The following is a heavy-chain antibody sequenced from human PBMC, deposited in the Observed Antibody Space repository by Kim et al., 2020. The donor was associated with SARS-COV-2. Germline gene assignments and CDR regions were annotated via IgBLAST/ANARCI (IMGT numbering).Heavy chain of an antibody. V-gene: IGHV3-21*01. D-gene: IGHD3-16*01. CDR2: ISSSSSYI. CDR1: GFTFSSYS. J-gene: IGHJ4*03. Sequence: GGSLRLSCAASGFTFSSYSMNWVRQAPGKGLEWVSSISSSSSYIYYADSVKGRFTISRDNAKNSLYLQMNSLRAEDTAVYYCARGHYDYVWGSYDFDYWGKGPWAPAP. CDR3: ARGHYDYVWGSYDFDY.